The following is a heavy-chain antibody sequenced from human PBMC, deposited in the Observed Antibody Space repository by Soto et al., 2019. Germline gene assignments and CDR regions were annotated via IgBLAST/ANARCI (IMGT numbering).Heavy chain of an antibody. V-gene: IGHV3-33*06. CDR2: IWYDGGNK. Sequence: RRLSCAASGFTFSSYGMHWVRQAPGKGLEWVAVIWYDGGNKYYADSVKGRFTISRDNSKNTLYLQMNSLRAEDTAVYYCAKDGGYYYYYYGMDVWGQGTTVTVSS. J-gene: IGHJ6*02. CDR3: AKDGGYYYYYYGMDV. CDR1: GFTFSSYG.